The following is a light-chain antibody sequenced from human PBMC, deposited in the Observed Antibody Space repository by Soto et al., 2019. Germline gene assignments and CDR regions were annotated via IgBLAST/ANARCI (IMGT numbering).Light chain of an antibody. CDR2: GVS. CDR1: ISDFVLYNY. CDR3: SSHTTTSSALQV. Sequence: QSVLTQPASESGSPGQSITISCTGTISDFVLYNYVSWYQQHPGKAPKLLLYGVSNRPSGVSDRFSGSKSGNTASLTISGLQAEDEADYFCSSHTTTSSALQVFGTGTKVTVL. V-gene: IGLV2-14*01. J-gene: IGLJ1*01.